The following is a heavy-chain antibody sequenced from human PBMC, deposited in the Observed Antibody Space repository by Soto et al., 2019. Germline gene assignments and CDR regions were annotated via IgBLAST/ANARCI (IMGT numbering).Heavy chain of an antibody. CDR3: ARLVDILPIHPRRAFDI. D-gene: IGHD5-12*01. CDR2: IYYSGST. J-gene: IGHJ3*02. V-gene: IGHV4-59*01. CDR1: GGSISSYY. Sequence: SETLSLTCTVSGGSISSYYWSWIRQPPGKGLEWIGYIYYSGSTNYNPSLKSRVTISVDTSKNQFSLKLSSVTAADTAVYYCARLVDILPIHPRRAFDIWGHGTMVSVSS.